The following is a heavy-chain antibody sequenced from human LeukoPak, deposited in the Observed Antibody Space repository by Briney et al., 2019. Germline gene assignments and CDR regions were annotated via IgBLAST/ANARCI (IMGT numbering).Heavy chain of an antibody. Sequence: GGSLRLSCATSGFIVSSNYMSWARQAPGKGLEWVSVIYSVSSTFYADSVKGRFTISRDNSKNTLYLQMNSLRAEDTAVYYCARDKGDSSGYYSLQHWGQGTLVTVSS. J-gene: IGHJ1*01. CDR3: ARDKGDSSGYYSLQH. D-gene: IGHD3-22*01. CDR1: GFIVSSNY. CDR2: IYSVSST. V-gene: IGHV3-66*01.